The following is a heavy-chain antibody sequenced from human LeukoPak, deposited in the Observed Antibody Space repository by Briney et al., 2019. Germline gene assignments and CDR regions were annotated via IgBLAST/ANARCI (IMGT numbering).Heavy chain of an antibody. D-gene: IGHD3/OR15-3a*01. V-gene: IGHV3-7*01. CDR3: AKDVAWGRMDL. Sequence: PGGSLRLSCAASGFTFSTYWMSWARQAPGKGLEGVAIINQDGSQKYYVDSVKGRFTISRDNAKDSLYLQMDSLRVEDTAVYHCAKDVAWGRMDLWGQGTLATVSS. CDR2: INQDGSQK. J-gene: IGHJ4*02. CDR1: GFTFSTYW.